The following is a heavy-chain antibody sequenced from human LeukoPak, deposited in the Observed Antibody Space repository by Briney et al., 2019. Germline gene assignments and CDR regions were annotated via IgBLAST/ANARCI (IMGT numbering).Heavy chain of an antibody. D-gene: IGHD3-22*01. CDR3: AKGDHYDTGGYDAFDI. J-gene: IGHJ3*02. CDR1: GFTFSTYG. CDR2: IRYEGSNK. V-gene: IGHV3-30*02. Sequence: GGSLRLSCAASGFTFSTYGMNWVRQAPGKGLEWVTSIRYEGSNKYYANSVKGRFTISRDNSKNTLYLQMNSLRAEDTALYYCAKGDHYDTGGYDAFDIWGQGTMVTVSS.